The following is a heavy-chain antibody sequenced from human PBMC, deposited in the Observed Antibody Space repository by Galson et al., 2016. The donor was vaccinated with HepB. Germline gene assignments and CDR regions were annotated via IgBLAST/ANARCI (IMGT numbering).Heavy chain of an antibody. D-gene: IGHD2/OR15-2a*01. J-gene: IGHJ6*02. Sequence: SLRLSCAASGFTFDDYTMHWVRQAPGKGLEWVSLISWDGGGTYYADSVKGRFTTSRDNSKNCLYLQMNSLKIEDTAFYYCAKDTQMEYCYSGSCYYYYGMDVWGQGTTVTVS. CDR1: GFTFDDYT. V-gene: IGHV3-43*01. CDR3: AKDTQMEYCYSGSCYYYYGMDV. CDR2: ISWDGGGT.